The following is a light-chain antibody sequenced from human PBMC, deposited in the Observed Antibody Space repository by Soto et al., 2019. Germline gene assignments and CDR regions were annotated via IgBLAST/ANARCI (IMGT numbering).Light chain of an antibody. Sequence: EIVLTQSPATLSLSPGERATLSCRASPSVDTLLSWYQQKPGQVPRLLIYDASNSATGIPARFSGSGSGTDFTLTISRLEPEDFAVYYCQQRRDWPITFGGGTKVEIK. CDR3: QQRRDWPIT. J-gene: IGKJ4*01. CDR2: DAS. V-gene: IGKV3-11*01. CDR1: PSVDTL.